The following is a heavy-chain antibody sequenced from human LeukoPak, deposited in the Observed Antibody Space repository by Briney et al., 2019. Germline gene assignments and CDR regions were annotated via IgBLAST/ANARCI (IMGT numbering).Heavy chain of an antibody. CDR3: TRTYSSSSIDY. Sequence: SETLSLTCTVAGGSISTYYWSWIRQPPGEGLEWLGYIFYTGSTNYNPSLQSRVTMSIDTSKNQCSLKLSSVTAADTAVYYCTRTYSSSSIDYWGQGALVTVSS. V-gene: IGHV4-59*01. D-gene: IGHD6-6*01. J-gene: IGHJ4*02. CDR2: IFYTGST. CDR1: GGSISTYY.